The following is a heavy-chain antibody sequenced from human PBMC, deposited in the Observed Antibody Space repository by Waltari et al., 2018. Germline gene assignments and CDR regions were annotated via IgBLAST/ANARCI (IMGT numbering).Heavy chain of an antibody. D-gene: IGHD6-13*01. V-gene: IGHV4-31*03. CDR1: GGSISRGGYY. CDR3: AREENSSSYDY. J-gene: IGHJ4*02. CDR2: IYHSGST. Sequence: QVQLQESGPGLVKPSKTLSLTCTVPGGSISRGGYYLSWIRQHPGKGLEWIGYIYHSGSTYYNPSLKSRVTISVDRSKNQFSLKLSSVTAADTAVYYCAREENSSSYDYWGQGTLVTVSS.